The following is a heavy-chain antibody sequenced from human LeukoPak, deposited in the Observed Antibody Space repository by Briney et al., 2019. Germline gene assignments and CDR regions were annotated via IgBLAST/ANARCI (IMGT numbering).Heavy chain of an antibody. J-gene: IGHJ3*02. V-gene: IGHV3-23*01. D-gene: IGHD4-23*01. CDR3: ASPGGNYAFDI. CDR1: GFIFSHYW. CDR2: ISGSGGST. Sequence: GGSLRLSCAASGFIFSHYWMTWVRQAPGKGLEWASAISGSGGSTYYADSVKGRFTISRDNSKNTLYLQMNSLRAEDTPVYYCASPGGNYAFDIWGQGTMVTVSS.